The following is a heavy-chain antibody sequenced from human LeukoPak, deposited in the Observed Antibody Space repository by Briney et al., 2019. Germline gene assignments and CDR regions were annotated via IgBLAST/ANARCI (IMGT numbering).Heavy chain of an antibody. D-gene: IGHD6-13*01. CDR1: GFNFTSYS. CDR2: ISSSSSYI. J-gene: IGHJ4*02. V-gene: IGHV3-21*01. CDR3: ARSGAAAGFDY. Sequence: GGSLRLSCAASGFNFTSYSMNWVRQAPGKGLEWVSSISSSSSYIYYADSVKGRFTISRDNAKNSLYLQMNSLRAEDTAVYYCARSGAAAGFDYWGQGTLVTVSS.